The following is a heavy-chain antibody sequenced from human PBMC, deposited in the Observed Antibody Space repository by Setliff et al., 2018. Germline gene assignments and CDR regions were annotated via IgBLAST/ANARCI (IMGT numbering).Heavy chain of an antibody. CDR3: VSEGVDSRSSTDYRYYMDV. CDR2: INPNAGNI. J-gene: IGHJ6*03. CDR1: GYTFTNFG. V-gene: IGHV1-18*01. D-gene: IGHD3-22*01. Sequence: GASVKVSCKTSGYTFTNFGINWVRQAPGQGHEWMGWINPNAGNINYIQKFRGRVTMTTDTSATTVYMELNSLRSDDPAVYYCVSEGVDSRSSTDYRYYMDVRGKGTTVTVSS.